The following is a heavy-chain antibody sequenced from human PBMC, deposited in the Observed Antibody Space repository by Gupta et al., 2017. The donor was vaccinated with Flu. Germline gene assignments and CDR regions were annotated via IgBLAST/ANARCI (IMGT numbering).Heavy chain of an antibody. CDR2: IYYNGHT. J-gene: IGHJ3*02. CDR3: ARETSYTDSSGDNRNDAFDI. Sequence: SWIRQPPGKGLEWIGRIYYNGHTNYNPSLKSRVTISVDTSKNQFSLDLTSVTAADTAVYYCARETSYTDSSGDNRNDAFDIWGQGTMVTVSS. V-gene: IGHV4-59*01. D-gene: IGHD3-22*01.